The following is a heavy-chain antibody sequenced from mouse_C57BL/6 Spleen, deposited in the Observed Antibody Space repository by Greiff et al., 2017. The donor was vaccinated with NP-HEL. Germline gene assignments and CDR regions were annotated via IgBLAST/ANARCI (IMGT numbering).Heavy chain of an antibody. D-gene: IGHD1-1*01. J-gene: IGHJ1*03. V-gene: IGHV2-6-1*01. CDR3: ARHAITTVVANWYFDV. CDR1: GFSLTSYG. CDR2: IWSDGST. Sequence: QVQLQQSGPGLVAPSQSLSITCTVSGFSLTSYGVHWVRQPPVKGLEWLVVIWSDGSTTYNSALKSRLSISKDNSKGQVFLKMNSLQTDDTAMYYCARHAITTVVANWYFDVWGTGTTVTVSS.